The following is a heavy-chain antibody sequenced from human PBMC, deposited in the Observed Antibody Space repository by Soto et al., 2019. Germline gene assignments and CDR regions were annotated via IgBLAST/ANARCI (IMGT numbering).Heavy chain of an antibody. Sequence: SETLSLTCTVSGGSISSGDYYWSWIRQPPGKGLEWIGYIYYSGSTYYNPSLKSRVTISVDTSKNQFSLKLSSVTAADTAVYYCARDECSGGSCYYYYYGMDVWGQGTTVTVSS. J-gene: IGHJ6*02. CDR3: ARDECSGGSCYYYYYGMDV. CDR1: GGSISSGDYY. D-gene: IGHD2-15*01. V-gene: IGHV4-30-4*01. CDR2: IYYSGST.